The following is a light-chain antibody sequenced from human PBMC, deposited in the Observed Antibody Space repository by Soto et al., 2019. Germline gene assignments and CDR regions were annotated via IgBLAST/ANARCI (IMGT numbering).Light chain of an antibody. CDR3: QQYGSSPRT. V-gene: IGKV3-20*01. CDR1: QSVSSSY. CDR2: DAS. Sequence: ENVLTQSPGTLSLSPGERATLSCRASQSVSSSYLAWYQQKPGQAPRLLIYDASSRATGIPDRFSGSGSGADFTLTISSLEPEDFAVYSCQQYGSSPRTFGQGTKVEIK. J-gene: IGKJ1*01.